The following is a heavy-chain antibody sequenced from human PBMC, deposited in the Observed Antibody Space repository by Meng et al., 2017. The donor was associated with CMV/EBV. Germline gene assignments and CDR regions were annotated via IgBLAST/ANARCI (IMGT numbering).Heavy chain of an antibody. D-gene: IGHD3-10*01. CDR3: ARVMGHYYGSGSYPD. CDR2: INHSGST. CDR1: GGSISSGDYY. J-gene: IGHJ4*02. V-gene: IGHV4-39*07. Sequence: SETLSLTCTVSGGSISSGDYYWSWIRQPPGKGLEWIGEINHSGSTNYNPSLKSRVTILVDTSKNQFSLKLSSVTAADTAVYYCARVMGHYYGSGSYPDWGQGTLVTVSS.